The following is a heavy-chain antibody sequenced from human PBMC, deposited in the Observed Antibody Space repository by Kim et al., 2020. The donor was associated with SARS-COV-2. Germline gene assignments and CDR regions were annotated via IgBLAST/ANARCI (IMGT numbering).Heavy chain of an antibody. V-gene: IGHV3-9*01. J-gene: IGHJ2*01. CDR2: ISWNSGSI. D-gene: IGHD6-19*01. CDR3: AKGLTDSSGWPYWYFDL. CDR1: GFTFDDYA. Sequence: GGSLRLSCAASGFTFDDYAMHWVRQAPGKGLEWVSGISWNSGSIGYADSVKGRFTISRDNAKNSLYLQMNSLRAEDTALYYCAKGLTDSSGWPYWYFDLWGRGTLVTVSS.